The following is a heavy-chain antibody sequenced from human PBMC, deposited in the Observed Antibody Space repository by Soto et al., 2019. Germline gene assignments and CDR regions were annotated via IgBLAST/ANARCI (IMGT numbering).Heavy chain of an antibody. J-gene: IGHJ4*02. CDR3: ARDLIRTEYLTAY. CDR1: GFTFSSYA. CDR2: ISYDGSNK. Sequence: SLRLSCAASGFTFSSYAMHWVRQAPGEGLEWVAVISYDGSNKYYADSVKGRFTISRDNSKNTLYLQMNSLRAEDTAVYYCARDLIRTEYLTAYWGQGTLVTVSS. D-gene: IGHD2-2*02. V-gene: IGHV3-30-3*01.